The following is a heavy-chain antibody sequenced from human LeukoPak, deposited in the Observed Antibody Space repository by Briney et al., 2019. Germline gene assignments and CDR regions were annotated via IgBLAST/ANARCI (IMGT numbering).Heavy chain of an antibody. V-gene: IGHV1-69*13. J-gene: IGHJ5*02. CDR2: IIPIFGTA. CDR3: ARGEVEPLGGNWLVHWFDP. Sequence: SVKVSCKASGGTFSSYAISWVRQAPGQGLEWMGGIIPIFGTANYAQKFQGRVTITADESTSTAYMELSSLRSEDTAVYYCARGEVEPLGGNWLVHWFDPLGPGNPGHRLL. D-gene: IGHD6-19*01. CDR1: GGTFSSYA.